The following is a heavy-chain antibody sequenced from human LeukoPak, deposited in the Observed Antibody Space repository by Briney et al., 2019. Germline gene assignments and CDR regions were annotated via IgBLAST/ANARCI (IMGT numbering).Heavy chain of an antibody. CDR3: ARVGIGQLISNYYYYYYMDV. CDR1: GYTFTSYA. D-gene: IGHD1-1*01. J-gene: IGHJ6*03. V-gene: IGHV7-4-1*02. CDR2: INTNTGNP. Sequence: GASVKVACKASGYTFTSYAMNWVRQAPGQGLEWMGWINTNTGNPTYAQGFTGRFVFSLDTSVSTAYLQISSLKAEDTAVYYCARVGIGQLISNYYYYYYMDVWGKGTTVTVSS.